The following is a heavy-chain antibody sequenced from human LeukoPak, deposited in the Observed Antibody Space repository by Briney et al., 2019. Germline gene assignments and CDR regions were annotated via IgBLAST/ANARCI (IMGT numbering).Heavy chain of an antibody. D-gene: IGHD5-24*01. Sequence: SETLSLTCTVSGGSINSSSYYWGWIRQPPGKGLEWIGSIYHSGSTDYNASLKSRVTISVDTSKNQFSLKLSSVTDADTAMYYCARSFYNTGGWFDPWGQGTLVTVSS. CDR3: ARSFYNTGGWFDP. V-gene: IGHV4-39*07. J-gene: IGHJ5*02. CDR1: GGSINSSSYY. CDR2: IYHSGST.